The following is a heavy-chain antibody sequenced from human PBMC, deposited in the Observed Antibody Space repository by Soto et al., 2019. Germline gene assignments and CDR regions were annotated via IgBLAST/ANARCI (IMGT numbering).Heavy chain of an antibody. CDR3: ARVSGNAVDV. Sequence: QLQLRASGPGLVKPSETLSLACTVSSGSITSDGYNWDWIRQPPGKGLQWIGTIYYTGSTDYNPSVKRRVIISAEAPNNQFPLTLSSVTAADTAVYYCARVSGNAVDVWGHGTSVIVSP. J-gene: IGHJ3*01. V-gene: IGHV4-39*01. CDR1: SGSITSDGYN. CDR2: IYYTGST.